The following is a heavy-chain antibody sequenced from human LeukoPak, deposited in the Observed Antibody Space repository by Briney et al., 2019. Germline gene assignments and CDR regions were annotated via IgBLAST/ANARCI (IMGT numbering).Heavy chain of an antibody. Sequence: GCLRLSCAASGFTFSSYWMHWVRQAPGKGLVWVSRIIRDVRVNYADYVKGRFTISRDNTKNTLSLQMNSLRAENTGVYYCARAPSEIGGYYPEYFRHWGQGTLVTVT. CDR2: IIRDVRV. J-gene: IGHJ1*01. CDR3: ARAPSEIGGYYPEYFRH. D-gene: IGHD2-21*02. V-gene: IGHV3-74*01. CDR1: GFTFSSYW.